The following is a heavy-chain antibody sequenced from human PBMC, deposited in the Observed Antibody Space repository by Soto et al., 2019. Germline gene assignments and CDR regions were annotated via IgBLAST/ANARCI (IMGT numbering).Heavy chain of an antibody. CDR2: IIPVLGTP. J-gene: IGHJ6*02. CDR3: ASSAGLDHLLNYYGLNV. V-gene: IGHV1-69*01. Sequence: QVLLVQSSAEVQKPGSSVKVSCKASGGTFTSTAFSWVRQAPGQGLEWMGGIIPVLGTPNYAQKFQARLTVTADASTTTVHMELSSLRSDDTAVYYCASSAGLDHLLNYYGLNVWGQGTTVTVSS. CDR1: GGTFTSTA. D-gene: IGHD6-13*01.